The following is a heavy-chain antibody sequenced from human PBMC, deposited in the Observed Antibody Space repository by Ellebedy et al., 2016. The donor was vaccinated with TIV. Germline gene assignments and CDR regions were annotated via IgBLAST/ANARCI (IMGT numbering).Heavy chain of an antibody. CDR1: GFTFSSYA. V-gene: IGHV3-23*01. J-gene: IGHJ6*02. Sequence: GESLKISXAASGFTFSSYAMSWVRQAPGKGPEWVSAICGSGGSTYYADSVKGRFTISRDNSKNTLYLQMNSLRAEDTAVYYCAKARIAAAGAMSLDVWGQGTTVTVSS. D-gene: IGHD6-13*01. CDR3: AKARIAAAGAMSLDV. CDR2: ICGSGGST.